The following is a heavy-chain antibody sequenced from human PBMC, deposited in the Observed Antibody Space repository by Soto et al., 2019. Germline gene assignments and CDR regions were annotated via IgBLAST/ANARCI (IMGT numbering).Heavy chain of an antibody. Sequence: EVQLVDSGGGLVQPGGALRRSCAASGFTFSSIWMSWVRQAPGKGLEWVATIKAAGSNKYYVDTVKGRLTVSRDKAKNSLYLQINRLTADETAVYYCARGSGWITDHWGQGALVTVSS. CDR1: GFTFSSIW. CDR3: ARGSGWITDH. CDR2: IKAAGSNK. D-gene: IGHD3-3*01. V-gene: IGHV3-7*01. J-gene: IGHJ4*02.